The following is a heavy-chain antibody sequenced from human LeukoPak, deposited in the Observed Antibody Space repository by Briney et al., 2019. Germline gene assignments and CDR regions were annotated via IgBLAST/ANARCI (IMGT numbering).Heavy chain of an antibody. V-gene: IGHV3-30*02. D-gene: IGHD5-12*01. Sequence: PGGSLRLSCGASGFTFSSYGMHWVRQAPGKGLEWVAFIRYDGSNKYYADSVKGRFTISRDNSKNTLYLQMNSLRAEDTAVYYCTRHKPNNGYGNFDYWGQGTLVTVSS. CDR1: GFTFSSYG. CDR2: IRYDGSNK. CDR3: TRHKPNNGYGNFDY. J-gene: IGHJ4*02.